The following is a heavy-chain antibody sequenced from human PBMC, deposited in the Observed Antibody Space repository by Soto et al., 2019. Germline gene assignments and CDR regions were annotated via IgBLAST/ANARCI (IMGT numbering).Heavy chain of an antibody. D-gene: IGHD6-6*01. CDR2: IYPGDSNS. J-gene: IGHJ4*02. CDR3: ARHIDEYSSASGFDY. CDR1: GYNFHTYW. Sequence: GEALKISRQGSGYNFHTYWLGWVRQMPGYGLEWMGLIYPGDSNSRYSPSFEGQVTMSADRTTDTVYLGWTSLKASDTAVYYCARHIDEYSSASGFDYWGQGTLVTVSS. V-gene: IGHV5-51*01.